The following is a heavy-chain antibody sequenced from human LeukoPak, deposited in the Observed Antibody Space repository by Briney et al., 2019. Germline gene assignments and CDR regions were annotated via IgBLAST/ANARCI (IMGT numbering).Heavy chain of an antibody. V-gene: IGHV3-9*01. Sequence: GGSLRLSCAASGFTFDDYAMHWVRQAPGKGLEWVSGISWNSGSIGYADSVKGRFTISRDNAKDSLYLQMNSLRAEDTALYYCAKEDNYGMDVWGQGTTVTVSS. CDR1: GFTFDDYA. D-gene: IGHD5-24*01. CDR2: ISWNSGSI. J-gene: IGHJ6*02. CDR3: AKEDNYGMDV.